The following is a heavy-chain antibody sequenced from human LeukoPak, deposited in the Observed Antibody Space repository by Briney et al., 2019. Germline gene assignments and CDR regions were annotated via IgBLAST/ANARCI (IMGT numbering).Heavy chain of an antibody. V-gene: IGHV3-9*01. CDR3: AKGRFSSGWYFDY. CDR2: ISWNSGSI. Sequence: GGSLRLSCAASGFTFDDYAMHWVWQAPGKGLEWVSGISWNSGSIGYADSVKGRFTISRDNAKNSLYLQMNSLRAEDTALYYCAKGRFSSGWYFDYWGQGTLVTVSS. CDR1: GFTFDDYA. D-gene: IGHD6-19*01. J-gene: IGHJ4*02.